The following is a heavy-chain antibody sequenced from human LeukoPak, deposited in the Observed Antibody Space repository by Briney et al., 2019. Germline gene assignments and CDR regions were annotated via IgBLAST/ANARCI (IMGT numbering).Heavy chain of an antibody. J-gene: IGHJ4*02. CDR3: ASSRTTVTPYYFDY. CDR2: ISSSGSTI. D-gene: IGHD4-17*01. V-gene: IGHV3-11*01. CDR1: GFTFSDYY. Sequence: GGSLRLSCAASGFTFSDYYMSWIRQAPGKGLEWVSYISSSGSTIYYADSVKGRFTISRDNAKNSLYLQMNSLRAEDTAVYYCASSRTTVTPYYFDYWGQGTLVTVSS.